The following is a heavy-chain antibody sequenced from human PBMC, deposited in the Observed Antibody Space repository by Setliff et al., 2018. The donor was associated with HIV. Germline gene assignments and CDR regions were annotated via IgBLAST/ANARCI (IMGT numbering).Heavy chain of an antibody. CDR1: GYTFMNFA. J-gene: IGHJ2*01. CDR2: INTNTGNP. D-gene: IGHD3-3*01. Sequence: ASVKVSCKASGYTFMNFAMHWVRQAPRQGLEWMGYINTNTGNPTYAQGFTGRFVFSFDTSVTTAYLQITGLRTEDTAVYFCARGGTHYDFWSGYRLGYFDLWGRGTLVTVSS. V-gene: IGHV7-4-1*02. CDR3: ARGGTHYDFWSGYRLGYFDL.